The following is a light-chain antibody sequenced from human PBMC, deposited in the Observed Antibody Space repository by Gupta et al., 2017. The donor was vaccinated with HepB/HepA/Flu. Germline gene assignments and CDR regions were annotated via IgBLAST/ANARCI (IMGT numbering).Light chain of an antibody. Sequence: LVLTQSPRSPPFSPGERATLSGRASQSVGRRSFAWYQQKPGQAPRLLMYGASSRAAGIPDRFSGSGSGTEFTLTISRLEPEDFAVYYCQQEGSTRSTLGQGTKVEVK. V-gene: IGKV3-20*01. J-gene: IGKJ2*01. CDR3: QQEGSTRST. CDR1: QSVGRRS. CDR2: GAS.